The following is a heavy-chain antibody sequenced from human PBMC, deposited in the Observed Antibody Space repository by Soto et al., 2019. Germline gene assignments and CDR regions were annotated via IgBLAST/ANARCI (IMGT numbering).Heavy chain of an antibody. CDR3: ARGYFSSTRCSLIAFDI. D-gene: IGHD2-2*01. Sequence: ASVKVSCKASGYTFTSYGISWVRQAPGQGLEWMRWISAYNGNTNYAQKLQGRVTMTTDTSTSTAYMELRSLRSDDTAVYYCARGYFSSTRCSLIAFDIRGQGEIVTISS. V-gene: IGHV1-18*01. CDR1: GYTFTSYG. CDR2: ISAYNGNT. J-gene: IGHJ3*02.